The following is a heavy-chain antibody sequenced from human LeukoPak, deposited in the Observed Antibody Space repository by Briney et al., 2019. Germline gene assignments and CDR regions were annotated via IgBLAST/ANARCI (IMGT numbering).Heavy chain of an antibody. D-gene: IGHD3-22*01. V-gene: IGHV1-58*02. CDR2: IVVGSGNT. Sequence: SVKVSCKASGFTFTSSAMQWVRQARGQRLEWIGWIVVGSGNTNYAQKFQERVTITRDMSTSTAYMELSSLRSEDTAVYYCAASYSDYDSSGYFLNWFDPWGQGTLVTVSS. CDR3: AASYSDYDSSGYFLNWFDP. J-gene: IGHJ5*02. CDR1: GFTFTSSA.